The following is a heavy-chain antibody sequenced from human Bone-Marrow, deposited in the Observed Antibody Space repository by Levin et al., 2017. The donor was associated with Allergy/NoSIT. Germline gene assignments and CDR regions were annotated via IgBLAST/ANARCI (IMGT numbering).Heavy chain of an antibody. D-gene: IGHD3-3*01. V-gene: IGHV1-69*01. CDR1: GGTFSSYA. Sequence: PGESLKISCKASGGTFSSYAISWVRQAPGQGLEWMGGIIPIFGTANYAQKFQGRVTITADESTSTAYMELSSLRSEDTAVYYCARDFWSGRGPFDYWGQGTLVTVSS. CDR2: IIPIFGTA. CDR3: ARDFWSGRGPFDY. J-gene: IGHJ4*02.